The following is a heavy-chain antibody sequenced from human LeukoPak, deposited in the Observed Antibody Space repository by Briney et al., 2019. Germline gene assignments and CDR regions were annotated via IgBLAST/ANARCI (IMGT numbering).Heavy chain of an antibody. D-gene: IGHD2-15*01. CDR1: GGSISSSSYY. CDR2: IYYSGST. V-gene: IGHV4-39*07. J-gene: IGHJ4*02. Sequence: PSETLSLTCTVSGGSISSSSYYWGWIRQPPGKGLEWIGSIYYSGSTYYNPSLKSRVTISVDTSKNQFSLKLSSVTAPDTAVCYCARESRDIAQGFFDYWGQGTLVTVSS. CDR3: ARESRDIAQGFFDY.